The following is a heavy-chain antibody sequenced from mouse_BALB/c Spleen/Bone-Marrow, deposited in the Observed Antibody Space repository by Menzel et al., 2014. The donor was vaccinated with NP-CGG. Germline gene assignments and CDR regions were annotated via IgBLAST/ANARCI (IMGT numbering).Heavy chain of an antibody. CDR1: GYTFTDYW. V-gene: IGHV1-69*01. CDR2: IDTSDSYT. CDR3: ARSDYRYDPFAY. D-gene: IGHD2-14*01. J-gene: IGHJ3*01. Sequence: QVQLKDSGAELVMPGASVKMSCKASGYTFTDYWMHWVKQRPGQGLEWIGAIDTSDSYTSYNQKFKGKATLTVDESSSTAYMQLSSLTSEDSAVYYCARSDYRYDPFAYWGQGTPVTVSA.